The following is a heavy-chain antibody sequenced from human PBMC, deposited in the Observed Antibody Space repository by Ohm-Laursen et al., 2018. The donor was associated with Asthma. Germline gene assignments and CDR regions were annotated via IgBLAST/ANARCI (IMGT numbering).Heavy chain of an antibody. Sequence: GSLRLSCSASGFTFSAHYMDWVRQAPGKGLEWVGRIRSKAQSYTTEYAASVKGRFTISRDDSKNSLYLQMNSLLTEDTALYYCARDLLNWDAAFDVWGQGTMVTVSS. CDR2: IRSKAQSYTT. J-gene: IGHJ3*01. CDR3: ARDLLNWDAAFDV. CDR1: GFTFSAHY. V-gene: IGHV3-72*01. D-gene: IGHD1-26*01.